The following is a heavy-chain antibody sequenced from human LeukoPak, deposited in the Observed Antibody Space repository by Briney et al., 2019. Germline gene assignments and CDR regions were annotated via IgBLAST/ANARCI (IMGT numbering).Heavy chain of an antibody. CDR1: IDSFSNYH. CDR3: ARHVRYDYVWGSYRHSSTFDY. D-gene: IGHD3-16*02. Sequence: SETLSLTCAVYIDSFSNYHWNWIRQTPSKGMEWIGEVNESGGTNISPSLRSRVTISVDTSKNQFSLKLSSVTAADTAVYYCARHVRYDYVWGSYRHSSTFDYWGQGTLVTVSS. J-gene: IGHJ4*02. V-gene: IGHV4-34*01. CDR2: VNESGGT.